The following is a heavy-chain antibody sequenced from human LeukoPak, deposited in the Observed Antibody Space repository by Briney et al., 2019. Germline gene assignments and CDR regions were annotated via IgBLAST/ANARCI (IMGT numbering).Heavy chain of an antibody. CDR2: IYYSGST. CDR1: GGSISSYY. CDR3: ARDYRLGGYTPGAFDI. V-gene: IGHV4-59*01. D-gene: IGHD2-2*02. J-gene: IGHJ3*02. Sequence: SETLSLTCTVSGGSISSYYWSWIRQPPGKGLEWIGYIYYSGSTNYNPSLKSRVTISVDTSKNQFSLKLSSVTAADTAVYYCARDYRLGGYTPGAFDIWGQGTMVTVSS.